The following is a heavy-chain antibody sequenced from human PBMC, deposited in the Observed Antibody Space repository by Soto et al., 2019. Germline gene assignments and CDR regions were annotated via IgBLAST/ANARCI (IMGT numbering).Heavy chain of an antibody. CDR3: ASGGNGYHILTGFSSHY. CDR2: IYYSGYT. D-gene: IGHD3-9*01. J-gene: IGHJ4*02. CDR1: GGSLSSGDYY. Sequence: QVQLQESGPGLVKPSQTLSLTCTVSGGSLSSGDYYWTWIRQPPGKGLEWIGYIYYSGYTYYNPSLQSRITLSVDTSTNQFSLTLTSVTAADTAVYFCASGGNGYHILTGFSSHYWGQGTLVTVSS. V-gene: IGHV4-30-4*01.